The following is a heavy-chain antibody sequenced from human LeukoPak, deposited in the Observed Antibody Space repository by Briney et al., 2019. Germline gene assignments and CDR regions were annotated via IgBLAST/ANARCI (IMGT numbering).Heavy chain of an antibody. Sequence: GGSLRLSCAASGFTFSSYAMHWVRQAPGKGLEWVAVISYDGSNKYYADSVKGRFTISRDNSKNTLYLQMNSLRAEDTAVYYCARDRDDYFDYWGQGTLVTVSS. J-gene: IGHJ4*02. D-gene: IGHD3-10*01. CDR3: ARDRDDYFDY. CDR2: ISYDGSNK. V-gene: IGHV3-30-3*01. CDR1: GFTFSSYA.